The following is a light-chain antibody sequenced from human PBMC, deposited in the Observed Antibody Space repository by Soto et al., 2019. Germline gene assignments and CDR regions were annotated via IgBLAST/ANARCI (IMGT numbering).Light chain of an antibody. J-gene: IGKJ4*01. CDR2: GAS. V-gene: IGKV1-39*01. Sequence: DIQITQSPSSLSASVGDRVTITCRASQSISIFLNWFQQNPGKVPKLLIYGASSLQSGVPSRLSGSGSGTDFALTISSLQPEDFATYYCQQSYSTPNTFGGGTKVEIK. CDR3: QQSYSTPNT. CDR1: QSISIF.